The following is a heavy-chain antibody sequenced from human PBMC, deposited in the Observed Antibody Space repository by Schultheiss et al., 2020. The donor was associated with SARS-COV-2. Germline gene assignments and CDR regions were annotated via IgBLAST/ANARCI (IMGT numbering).Heavy chain of an antibody. D-gene: IGHD2-2*02. Sequence: GGSLRLSCAASGFTFSDHYMSWVRQAPGKGLEWVSYIGSSTSYTNYAESVKGRFTTSRDNAKNLLYLQMNDLRADDTAVYYCARNTYCETTTCYIASDYWGQGTLVTVSS. CDR1: GFTFSDHY. CDR2: IGSSTSYT. J-gene: IGHJ4*02. CDR3: ARNTYCETTTCYIASDY. V-gene: IGHV3-11*03.